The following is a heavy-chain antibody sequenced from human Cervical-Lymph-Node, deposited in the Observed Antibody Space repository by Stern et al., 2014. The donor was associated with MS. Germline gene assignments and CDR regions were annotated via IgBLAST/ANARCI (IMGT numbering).Heavy chain of an antibody. CDR2: IGASTSYI. Sequence: MQLVQSGGGLVKPGGSLRLSCAASGFKFSLYDMNWVRQAPGKGLEWVSSIGASTSYIYYEDSVRGRFTIPRDNAKTSLYLQMDSRRAEDTAVYYCARDRLGGPRRTRGDSWGQGTLVTVSS. J-gene: IGHJ4*02. CDR3: ARDRLGGPRRTRGDS. CDR1: GFKFSLYD. D-gene: IGHD4-23*01. V-gene: IGHV3-21*06.